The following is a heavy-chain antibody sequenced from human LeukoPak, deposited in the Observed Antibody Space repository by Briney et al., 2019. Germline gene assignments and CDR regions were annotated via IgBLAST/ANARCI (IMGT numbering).Heavy chain of an antibody. V-gene: IGHV3-23*01. Sequence: PGGSLRLSCAASGLSFSNYAMYWVRQAPGKGLEWVSAISGSGGSTYYADSVKGRFTISRDNSKNTLYLQMNSLRAEDTAVYYCAELGITMIGGVWGKGTTVTISS. D-gene: IGHD3-10*02. CDR3: AELGITMIGGV. J-gene: IGHJ6*04. CDR2: ISGSGGST. CDR1: GLSFSNYA.